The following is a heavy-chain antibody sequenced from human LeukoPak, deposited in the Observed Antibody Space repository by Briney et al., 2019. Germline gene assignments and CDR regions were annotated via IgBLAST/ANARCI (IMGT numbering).Heavy chain of an antibody. J-gene: IGHJ4*02. D-gene: IGHD3-9*01. CDR2: IYYSGST. CDR1: GGSISSYY. V-gene: IGHV4-59*01. Sequence: SETLSLTCTVSGGSISSYYWSWIRQPPGKGLEWIGYIYYSGSTNYNPSLKSRVTISVDTSKNQFSLKLSSVTAADTAVYYCARVQLIFDILTGHVIRFFDYWGQGTLVTVSS. CDR3: ARVQLIFDILTGHVIRFFDY.